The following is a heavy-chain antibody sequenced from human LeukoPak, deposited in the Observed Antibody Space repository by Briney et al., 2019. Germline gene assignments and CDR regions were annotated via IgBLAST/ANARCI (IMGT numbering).Heavy chain of an antibody. V-gene: IGHV3-7*01. Sequence: GGSLRLSCAASGFTFSSYWMSWVRQAPGKGLEWVANIKQDGSEKYHVDSVKGRFIISRDNAKNSLYLQMNSLRVEDTAVYYCARSVPSSGSYYLNYWGPGTLVTVSS. D-gene: IGHD3-10*01. CDR1: GFTFSSYW. CDR3: ARSVPSSGSYYLNY. J-gene: IGHJ4*02. CDR2: IKQDGSEK.